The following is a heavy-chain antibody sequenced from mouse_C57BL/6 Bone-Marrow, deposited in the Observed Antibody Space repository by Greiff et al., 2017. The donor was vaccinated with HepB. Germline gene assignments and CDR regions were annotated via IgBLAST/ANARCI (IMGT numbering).Heavy chain of an antibody. D-gene: IGHD1-1*01. V-gene: IGHV3-6*01. CDR2: ISYDGSN. CDR1: GYSITSGYY. J-gene: IGHJ2*01. CDR3: ARGPYYYGSSYYFDY. Sequence: ESGPGLVKPSQSLSLTCSVTGYSITSGYYWNWIRQFPGNKLEWMGYISYDGSNNYNPSLKNRISITRDTSKNQFFLKLNSVTTEDTATYYCARGPYYYGSSYYFDYWGQGTTLTVSS.